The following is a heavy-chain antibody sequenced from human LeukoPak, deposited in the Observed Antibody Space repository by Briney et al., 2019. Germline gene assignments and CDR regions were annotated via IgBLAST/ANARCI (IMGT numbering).Heavy chain of an antibody. CDR3: ARDRDTAMAVY. D-gene: IGHD5-18*01. Sequence: GAPVKVSCKASGGTFSSYAISWVRQAPGQGLEWMGGIIPIFGTANYAQKFQGRVTITADKSTSTAYMELSSLRSEDTAVYYCARDRDTAMAVYWGQGTLVTVSS. J-gene: IGHJ4*02. CDR1: GGTFSSYA. V-gene: IGHV1-69*06. CDR2: IIPIFGTA.